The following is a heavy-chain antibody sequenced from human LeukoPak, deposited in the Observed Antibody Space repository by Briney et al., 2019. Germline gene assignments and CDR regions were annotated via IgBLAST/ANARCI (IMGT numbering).Heavy chain of an antibody. CDR3: ARRGTSYYFDH. V-gene: IGHV4-4*07. D-gene: IGHD3/OR15-3a*01. Sequence: PSETLSLTCTVSGGSISRHYWSWVRQPAGKGLEWIGRIYSSGTTNYNPSLKSRVTMSLDTSKNQFSLNLRSVTAADTAVYYCARRGTSYYFDHWGQGTLVTVSS. J-gene: IGHJ4*02. CDR1: GGSISRHY. CDR2: IYSSGTT.